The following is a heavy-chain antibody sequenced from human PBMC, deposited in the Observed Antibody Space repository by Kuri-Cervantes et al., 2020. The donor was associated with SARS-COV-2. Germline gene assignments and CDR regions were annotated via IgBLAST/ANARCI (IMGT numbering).Heavy chain of an antibody. V-gene: IGHV3-21*04. D-gene: IGHD2-2*01. J-gene: IGHJ5*02. CDR3: ARDLSDSSTPPHDP. Sequence: GGSLRLSCAASGFTLSSYNMNWVRQAPGKGLQWVSFISSSYIFYADSVRGRFTISRDNAKNSVYLQMNSLRAEDTALYYCARDLSDSSTPPHDPWGQGTLVTVSS. CDR1: GFTLSSYN. CDR2: ISSSYI.